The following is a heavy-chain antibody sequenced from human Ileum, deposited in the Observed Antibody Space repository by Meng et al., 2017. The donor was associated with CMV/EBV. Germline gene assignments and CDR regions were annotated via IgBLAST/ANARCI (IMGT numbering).Heavy chain of an antibody. CDR2: KYYRSRWFN. CDR3: ARASKGSFDY. J-gene: IGHJ4*02. Sequence: ISGDRVSSNSATWSWIRQSPSRGLEWLGRKYYRSRWFNEYAASVKSRITVNPDTSKNQFSLQLNSVTPEDTAVYYCARASKGSFDYWGQGTLVTVSS. V-gene: IGHV6-1*01. CDR1: GDRVSSNSAT.